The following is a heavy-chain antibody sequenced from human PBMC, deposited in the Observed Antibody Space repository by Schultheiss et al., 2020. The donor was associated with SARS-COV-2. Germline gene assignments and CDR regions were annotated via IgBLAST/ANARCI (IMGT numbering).Heavy chain of an antibody. CDR3: ARGGGAYCGGDCLNWFDP. CDR2: IYYSGST. Sequence: SETLSLTCTVSGGSISSYYWSWIRQPPGKGLEWIGYIYYSGSTNYNPSLKSRVTISVDTSKNQFSLKLSSVTAADTAVYYCARGGGAYCGGDCLNWFDPWGQGTLVTVSS. CDR1: GGSISSYY. V-gene: IGHV4-59*12. J-gene: IGHJ5*02. D-gene: IGHD2-21*02.